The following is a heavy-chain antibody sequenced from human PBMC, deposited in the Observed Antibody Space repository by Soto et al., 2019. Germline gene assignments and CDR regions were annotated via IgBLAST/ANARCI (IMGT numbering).Heavy chain of an antibody. CDR2: ISSSGDII. D-gene: IGHD1-20*01. Sequence: GGSLRLSCAASGFTFSSYEMNWVRQAPGKGLEWVSFISSSGDIIYNADSVKGRFTISRDNAKNSLYLQMNSLRAEDTAVYYCARDPPITGRTWRGLFDYWGQGTLVTVS. J-gene: IGHJ4*02. CDR3: ARDPPITGRTWRGLFDY. V-gene: IGHV3-48*03. CDR1: GFTFSSYE.